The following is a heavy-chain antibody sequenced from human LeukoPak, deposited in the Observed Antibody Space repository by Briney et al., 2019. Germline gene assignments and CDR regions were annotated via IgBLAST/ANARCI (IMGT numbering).Heavy chain of an antibody. J-gene: IGHJ4*02. Sequence: GGSLRLSCAASGFAFSRYGMHWLRQAPGTGLEWVAVMWYDGSNEAYADSVRGRFTISRDNSKNTIYLQMNSLRAEDTAVYYCAKDLRSRIAAAGAPDYWGQGTLVTVSS. V-gene: IGHV3-30*02. D-gene: IGHD6-13*01. CDR1: GFAFSRYG. CDR2: MWYDGSNE. CDR3: AKDLRSRIAAAGAPDY.